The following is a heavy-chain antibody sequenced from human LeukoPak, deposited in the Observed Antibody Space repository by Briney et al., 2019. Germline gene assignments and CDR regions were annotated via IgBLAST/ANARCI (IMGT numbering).Heavy chain of an antibody. D-gene: IGHD4-17*01. CDR2: IRSKAYGGTT. V-gene: IGHV3-49*04. CDR3: TTGVTTLE. Sequence: GGSMRLSCTASGFTFGDYTMSWVRQAPGKGLEWIGFIRSKAYGGTTEYAASVKGRFTISRDDSKNTAYLQMNSLKTEDTAVYYCTTGVTTLEWGQGTLVTVSS. J-gene: IGHJ4*02. CDR1: GFTFGDYT.